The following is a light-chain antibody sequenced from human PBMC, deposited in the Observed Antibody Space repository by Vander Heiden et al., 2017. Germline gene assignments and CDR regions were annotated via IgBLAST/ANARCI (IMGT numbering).Light chain of an antibody. Sequence: DIVLTHSPGTLSLSPGERATLSCRTSQDVSSTYLAWYQQKPGQPPRLLIYGASSRATGIPDRFSGSGSGTDFTLTITTLEPEDFAVYCCHQYGTSPRTFGQGTKVEIK. CDR2: GAS. CDR3: HQYGTSPRT. V-gene: IGKV3-20*01. CDR1: QDVSSTY. J-gene: IGKJ1*01.